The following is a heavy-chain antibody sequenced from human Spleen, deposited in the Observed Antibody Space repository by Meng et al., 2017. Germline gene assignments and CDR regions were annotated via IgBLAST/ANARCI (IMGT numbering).Heavy chain of an antibody. D-gene: IGHD5-12*01. CDR2: IIPIFGIA. Sequence: SVKVSCKASGGTFSSYAISWVRQAPGQGLEWMGGIIPIFGIANYAQKFQGRVTITADKSTSTAYMELSSLRSEDTAVYYCARSGYSGYDSGNWFDPWGQGTLVTVSS. V-gene: IGHV1-69*10. J-gene: IGHJ5*02. CDR1: GGTFSSYA. CDR3: ARSGYSGYDSGNWFDP.